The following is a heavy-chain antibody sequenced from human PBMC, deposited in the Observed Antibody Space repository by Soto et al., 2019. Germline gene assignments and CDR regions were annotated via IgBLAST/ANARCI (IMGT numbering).Heavy chain of an antibody. D-gene: IGHD6-13*01. Sequence: GASVKVACEASGYTFTSYGISWVRQAAGEGLEWMGWISAYNGNTNYAQKLQGRVTMTTDTSTRTAYMELRSLRSDDTAVYYCASLGGVYSSSWRDNWFDPWGKEPMVTLYS. CDR1: GYTFTSYG. V-gene: IGHV1-18*04. CDR3: ASLGGVYSSSWRDNWFDP. J-gene: IGHJ5*02. CDR2: ISAYNGNT.